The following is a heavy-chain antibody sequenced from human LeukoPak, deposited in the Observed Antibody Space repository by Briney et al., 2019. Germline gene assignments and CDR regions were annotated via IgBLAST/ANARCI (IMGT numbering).Heavy chain of an antibody. Sequence: PGGSLRLSCAASGFTFSSYAMSWVRQAPGKGLEWVSAISGSGGSTYYADSVKGRFTISRDSSKNTLYLQMNSLRAEDTAVYYCANRPAAFSYYFDYWGQGTLVTVSS. CDR1: GFTFSSYA. J-gene: IGHJ4*02. V-gene: IGHV3-23*01. CDR3: ANRPAAFSYYFDY. D-gene: IGHD2-2*01. CDR2: ISGSGGST.